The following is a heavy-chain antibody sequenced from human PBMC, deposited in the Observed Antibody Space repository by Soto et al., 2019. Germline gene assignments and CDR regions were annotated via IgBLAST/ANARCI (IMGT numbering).Heavy chain of an antibody. CDR2: ISGSGNST. J-gene: IGHJ4*02. V-gene: IGHV3-23*01. D-gene: IGHD1-26*01. CDR3: AKTAVGAKALFAY. Sequence: EVQLLESGGGLVQPGGSLRLSCAASGITFSSYAFSWVRQAAGKGLEWVSGISGSGNSTYYADSVKGRFSFSRDNSKNTVYLQMNSLRVEDTAVYYCAKTAVGAKALFAYWGEGTLVTVSS. CDR1: GITFSSYA.